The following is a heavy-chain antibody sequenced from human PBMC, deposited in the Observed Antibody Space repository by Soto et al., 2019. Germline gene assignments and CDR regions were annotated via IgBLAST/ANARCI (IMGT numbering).Heavy chain of an antibody. Sequence: EVQLVESGGGLAQPGRSLRLSCAASGVIFDDYAMHWVRQAPGKGLEWVSGISWQSGSIRYADSVKGRFTISRDNAKNSLDLQMNSLRVEDTALYYCAKDMFSSSSAATFDYWGQGILVTVSS. V-gene: IGHV3-9*01. CDR1: GVIFDDYA. J-gene: IGHJ4*02. D-gene: IGHD6-6*01. CDR2: ISWQSGSI. CDR3: AKDMFSSSSAATFDY.